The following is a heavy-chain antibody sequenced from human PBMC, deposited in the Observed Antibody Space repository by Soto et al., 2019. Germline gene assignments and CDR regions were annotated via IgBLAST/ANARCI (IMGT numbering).Heavy chain of an antibody. CDR1: GFAFSNYG. V-gene: IGHV3-23*01. CDR2: ISGSGGTI. Sequence: EVQLLESGGGLVQPGGSLRLSCAASGFAFSNYGMTWVRQPPGRGLEWVSAISGSGGTIYYADSVKGRFTISRDNSKNTLYLQMNRMRAEDTAVYYCARVGTTGHWYFDPWGRGTLVTVSS. D-gene: IGHD1-1*01. CDR3: ARVGTTGHWYFDP. J-gene: IGHJ2*01.